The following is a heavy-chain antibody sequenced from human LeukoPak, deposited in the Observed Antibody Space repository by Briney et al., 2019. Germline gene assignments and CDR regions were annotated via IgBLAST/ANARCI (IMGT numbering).Heavy chain of an antibody. J-gene: IGHJ4*02. CDR3: ARSRGRLAQLDF. CDR1: GYSISSGYY. D-gene: IGHD6-25*01. Sequence: TASETLSLTCTVSGYSISSGYYWGWIRQPPGKGLEWTGSIDHSGSTYYNPSLKSRITISVDTSKNQFSLKLSSVTAADTAVYYCARSRGRLAQLDFWGQGTLVTVSS. V-gene: IGHV4-38-2*02. CDR2: IDHSGST.